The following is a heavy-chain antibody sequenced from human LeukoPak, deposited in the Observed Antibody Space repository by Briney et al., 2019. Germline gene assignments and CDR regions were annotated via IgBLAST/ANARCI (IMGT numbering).Heavy chain of an antibody. CDR1: EFPVSSNY. D-gene: IGHD3-9*01. Sequence: QTGGSLRLSCAASEFPVSSNYVTWVRQAPGKGLEWVSVIYSGGSTYYADSVKGRFTISRDDSKNTLYLQMNSLRGEDTAVYYCARGTSTAYFQLYFASWGQGTLVTVSS. V-gene: IGHV3-53*01. J-gene: IGHJ4*02. CDR3: ARGTSTAYFQLYFAS. CDR2: IYSGGST.